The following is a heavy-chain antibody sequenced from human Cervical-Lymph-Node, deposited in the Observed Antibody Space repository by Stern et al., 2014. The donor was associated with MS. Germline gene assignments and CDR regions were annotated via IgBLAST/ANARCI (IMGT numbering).Heavy chain of an antibody. CDR3: ARSLRSVVVTALTGYYFDY. CDR1: GGTFSIYT. J-gene: IGHJ4*02. V-gene: IGHV1-69*01. Sequence: VQLEESGAEVKKPASSVKVSCKASGGTFSIYTISWVRQAPGQGLEWLGGIIPIFGTANYAQKFQGRVTITADESTSTAYMELSSLRSEDTAVYYCARSLRSVVVTALTGYYFDYWGQGTLVTVSS. CDR2: IIPIFGTA. D-gene: IGHD2-21*02.